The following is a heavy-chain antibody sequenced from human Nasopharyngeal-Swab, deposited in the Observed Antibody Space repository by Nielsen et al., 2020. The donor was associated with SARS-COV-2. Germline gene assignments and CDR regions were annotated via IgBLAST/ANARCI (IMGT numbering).Heavy chain of an antibody. CDR1: GYTFTGYY. CDR2: MNPNSGNT. J-gene: IGHJ6*02. V-gene: IGHV1-8*02. CDR3: ARDCTNGVCLYYYYGMDV. Sequence: ASVKVSCKASGYTFTGYYMHWVRQAPGQGLEWMGWMNPNSGNTGYAQKFQGRVTMTRNTSISTAYMELSSLRSEDTAVYYCARDCTNGVCLYYYYGMDVWGQGTTVTVSS. D-gene: IGHD2-8*01.